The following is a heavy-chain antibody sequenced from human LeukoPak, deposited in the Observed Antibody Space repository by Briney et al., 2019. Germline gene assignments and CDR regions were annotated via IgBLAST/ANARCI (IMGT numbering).Heavy chain of an antibody. CDR3: ARGLSVISSSWAYYYYYYMDV. CDR2: IYYSGST. Sequence: PSETLSLTCTVSGGSISSSSYYWGWIRQPPGKGLEWIGSIYYSGSTYYNPSLKSRVTISVDTSKNQFSLKLSSVTAADTAVYYCARGLSVISSSWAYYYYYYMDVWGKGTTVTVSS. D-gene: IGHD6-13*01. V-gene: IGHV4-39*01. CDR1: GGSISSSSYY. J-gene: IGHJ6*03.